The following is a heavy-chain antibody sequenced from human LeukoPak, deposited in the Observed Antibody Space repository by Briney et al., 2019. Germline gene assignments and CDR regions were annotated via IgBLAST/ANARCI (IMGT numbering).Heavy chain of an antibody. CDR3: AKDRGVEWELTDAFDI. Sequence: PGGSLRLSCAASGFTFSSYAMSWVRQAPGKGLEWVSAISGSGDNTHYADSVKGRFTISRDNSKNTLYLQMNSLRAEDTAVYYCAKDRGVEWELTDAFDIWGQGTMVTVSS. CDR2: ISGSGDNT. J-gene: IGHJ3*02. CDR1: GFTFSSYA. D-gene: IGHD1-26*01. V-gene: IGHV3-23*01.